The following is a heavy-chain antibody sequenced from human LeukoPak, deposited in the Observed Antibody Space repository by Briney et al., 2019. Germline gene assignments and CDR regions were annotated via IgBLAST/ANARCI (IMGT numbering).Heavy chain of an antibody. CDR3: ARGGQGSSWSLANY. V-gene: IGHV3-30-3*01. D-gene: IGHD6-13*01. J-gene: IGHJ4*02. Sequence: GGSLRLSCAASGFTFSSYAMHWVRQAPGKGLEWVAVISYDGSNKYYADSVKGRFTISRDNSKNTLYLQMNSLRAEDTAVYYCARGGQGSSWSLANYWGQGTLVTVSS. CDR1: GFTFSSYA. CDR2: ISYDGSNK.